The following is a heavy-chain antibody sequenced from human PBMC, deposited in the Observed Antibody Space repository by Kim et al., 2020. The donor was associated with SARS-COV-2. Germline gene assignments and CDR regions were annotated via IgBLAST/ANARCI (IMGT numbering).Heavy chain of an antibody. CDR1: GYSFTNYW. V-gene: IGHV5-10-1*01. CDR2: IDPSDSYI. CDR3: ARGDAVIPGEFDY. J-gene: IGHJ4*02. Sequence: GESLKISCKGSGYSFTNYWITWVRQMPGKGLEWMGTIDPSDSYINYSPSFQGHVSISADKSISTAYLQWRGLKASDNAMYYCARGDAVIPGEFDYWGQGTLVTVSS. D-gene: IGHD2-21*01.